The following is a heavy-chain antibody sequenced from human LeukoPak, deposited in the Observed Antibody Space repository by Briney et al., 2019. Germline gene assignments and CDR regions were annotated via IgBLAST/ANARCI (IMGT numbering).Heavy chain of an antibody. CDR1: GFTFSSYA. D-gene: IGHD4-17*01. V-gene: IGHV3-30-3*01. CDR2: ISYDGTNK. Sequence: GGSLRLSCAASGFTFSSYAMSWVRQAPGKGLEWVAVISYDGTNKYYADSVKGRFTISRDNSKNTLYLQMNSLRAEDTAVYYCARDSREDYGATIDYWGQGTLVTVSS. CDR3: ARDSREDYGATIDY. J-gene: IGHJ4*02.